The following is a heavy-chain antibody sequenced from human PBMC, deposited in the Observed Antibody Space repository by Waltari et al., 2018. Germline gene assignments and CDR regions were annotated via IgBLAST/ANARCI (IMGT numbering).Heavy chain of an antibody. CDR3: ARDWSWRTYAFDI. CDR2: INPNSGGT. Sequence: QVQLVQSGAEVKKPGASVKVSCKASGYTFTGYYMPWVRRAPGQGLEWMGWINPNSGGTNYAQKFQGRVTMTRDTSISTAYMELSRLRSDDTAVYYCARDWSWRTYAFDIWGQGTMVTVSS. J-gene: IGHJ3*02. V-gene: IGHV1-2*02. D-gene: IGHD3-3*01. CDR1: GYTFTGYY.